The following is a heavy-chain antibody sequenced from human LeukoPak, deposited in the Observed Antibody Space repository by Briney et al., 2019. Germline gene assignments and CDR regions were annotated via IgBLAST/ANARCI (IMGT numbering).Heavy chain of an antibody. V-gene: IGHV3-74*01. CDR2: INSDGSDT. J-gene: IGHJ4*02. Sequence: GGSLRLSCAASGFTFGSYSIHWVRQAPGKGLVWVSRINSDGSDTNYADSVRGRFTISRDNAKNTLYLQMNSLRAEDTAVYYCARAKPWTFDYWGQGTLVTVSS. D-gene: IGHD1-1*01. CDR1: GFTFGSYS. CDR3: ARAKPWTFDY.